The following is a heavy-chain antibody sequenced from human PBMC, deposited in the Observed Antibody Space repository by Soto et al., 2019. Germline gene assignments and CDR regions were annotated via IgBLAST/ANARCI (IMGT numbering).Heavy chain of an antibody. V-gene: IGHV4-59*08. D-gene: IGHD6-19*01. CDR3: ASLGSGVRSVAIAFDI. Sequence: SENLSLTCTVSGSPITINYWSWFRQAPGKGLEWIGYIYYSGSTTYNPSLKSRVTISVDTSKNQFSLKLSSVTAADTAVYFLASLGSGVRSVAIAFDIRGQGTKGT. J-gene: IGHJ3*02. CDR2: IYYSGST. CDR1: GSPITINY.